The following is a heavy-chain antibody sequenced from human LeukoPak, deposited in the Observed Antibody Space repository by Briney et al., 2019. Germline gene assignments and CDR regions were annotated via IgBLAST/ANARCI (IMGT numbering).Heavy chain of an antibody. CDR2: INPNSGGT. V-gene: IGHV1-2*02. D-gene: IGHD3-3*01. J-gene: IGHJ3*02. CDR3: ARLNYDFWSGPLAFDI. Sequence: ASVKVSCKASGYTFTGYYMHWVRQAPGQGLEWMGWINPNSGGTNYAQKFQGRVTMTRDTSISTAYMELSRLRSDDTAVYYCARLNYDFWSGPLAFDIWGQGTMVTVSS. CDR1: GYTFTGYY.